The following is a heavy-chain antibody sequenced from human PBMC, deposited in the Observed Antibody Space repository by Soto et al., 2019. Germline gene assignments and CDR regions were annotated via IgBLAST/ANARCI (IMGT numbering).Heavy chain of an antibody. CDR3: ARWGSGWYSDAFDI. Sequence: ASVKVSCKASGYTFTGYYMHWVRQAPGQGLEWMGWINPNSGGTNYAQKLQGRVTMTTDTSTSTAYMELRSLRSDDTAVYYCARWGSGWYSDAFDIWGQGTMVTVSS. CDR1: GYTFTGYY. D-gene: IGHD6-19*01. CDR2: INPNSGGT. J-gene: IGHJ3*02. V-gene: IGHV1-2*02.